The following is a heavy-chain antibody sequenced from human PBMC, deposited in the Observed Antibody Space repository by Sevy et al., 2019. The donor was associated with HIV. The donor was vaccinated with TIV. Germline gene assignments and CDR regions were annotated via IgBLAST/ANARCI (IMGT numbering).Heavy chain of an antibody. CDR1: GFTFSKIG. CDR2: ISNDGSDK. CDR3: ANSRGRFDGSSWLYYYYLMDV. V-gene: IGHV3-30*18. J-gene: IGHJ6*02. D-gene: IGHD6-13*01. Sequence: GGSLRLSCVASGFTFSKIGMHWARQAPGKGLEWVAVISNDGSDKQYRDSGKGRFNIARDNFKDTLYLQMNSLGLGGPAVYYCANSRGRFDGSSWLYYYYLMDVWGQGTTVTVSS.